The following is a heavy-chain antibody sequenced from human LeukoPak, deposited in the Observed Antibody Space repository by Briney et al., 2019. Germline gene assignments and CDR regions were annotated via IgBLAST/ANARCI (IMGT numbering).Heavy chain of an antibody. J-gene: IGHJ6*03. Sequence: GGSLRLSCAASGLTFDDYGMSWVRQAPGKGLEWVSGINWNGGSTGYADSVKGRFIISRDNAKNSLYLQMNSLRAEDTALYYRARVPSFWRDYYYYYYMDVWGKGTTATVSS. CDR3: ARVPSFWRDYYYYYYMDV. D-gene: IGHD3-3*01. V-gene: IGHV3-20*04. CDR2: INWNGGST. CDR1: GLTFDDYG.